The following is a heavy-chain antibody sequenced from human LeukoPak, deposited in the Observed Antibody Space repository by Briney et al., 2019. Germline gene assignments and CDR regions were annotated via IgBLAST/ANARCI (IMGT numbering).Heavy chain of an antibody. CDR3: ARGGYCSGGSCPPDY. CDR2: INHSGST. CDR1: GGSFSGYY. V-gene: IGHV4-34*01. Sequence: IPSETLSLTCAVYGGSFSGYYWSWIRQPPGKGLEWIGEINHSGSTNYNASLKSRVTISVDTSKNQFSLQLSSVTAADTAVYYCARGGYCSGGSCPPDYWGQGTLVTVSS. J-gene: IGHJ4*02. D-gene: IGHD2-15*01.